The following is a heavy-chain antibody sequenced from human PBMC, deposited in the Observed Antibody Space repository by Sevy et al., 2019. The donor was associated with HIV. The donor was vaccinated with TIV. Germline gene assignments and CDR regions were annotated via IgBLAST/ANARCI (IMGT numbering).Heavy chain of an antibody. Sequence: GGSLRLSCAASGFTFSDYYMSWIRQAPGKGLEWVSYISSSGSTIYYADSVKGRFTISRDNAKNSLYLQMNSLRAEDTAVYYCARDQNKIWPSYYYYYGMDVWGQGTTVTVSS. CDR1: GFTFSDYY. J-gene: IGHJ6*02. CDR2: ISSSGSTI. D-gene: IGHD2-15*01. CDR3: ARDQNKIWPSYYYYYGMDV. V-gene: IGHV3-11*01.